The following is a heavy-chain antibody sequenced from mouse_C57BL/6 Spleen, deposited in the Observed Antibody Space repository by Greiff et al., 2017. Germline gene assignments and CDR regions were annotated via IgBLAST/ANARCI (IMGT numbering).Heavy chain of an antibody. D-gene: IGHD6-5*01. V-gene: IGHV1-4*01. CDR2: INPSSGYT. CDR1: GYTFTSYT. J-gene: IGHJ2*01. Sequence: QVQLQQSGAELARPGASVKMSCKASGYTFTSYTMHWVKQRPGQGLEWIGYINPSSGYTKYNQKFKDKATLTADKSSSTAYMQLSSLTSEDSAVYYCARSVLLYYFDYWGQGTTRTVSS. CDR3: ARSVLLYYFDY.